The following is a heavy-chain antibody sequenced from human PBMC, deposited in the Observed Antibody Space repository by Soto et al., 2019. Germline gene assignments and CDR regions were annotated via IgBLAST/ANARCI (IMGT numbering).Heavy chain of an antibody. V-gene: IGHV6-1*01. CDR2: AYYTSKWII. Sequence: QVQLQQSGPGLLKPSQTLSLTCSISGDSVSSTSTAWNWVRQSPSRGLEWLGRAYYTSKWIIEYAQYLESRISINPDTSRNQFSLQLNSVTSEDTSIYYCVRRTYGSWDKTGAFETWGQGTMVTVSS. CDR3: VRRTYGSWDKTGAFET. CDR1: GDSVSSTSTA. J-gene: IGHJ3*02. D-gene: IGHD4-17*01.